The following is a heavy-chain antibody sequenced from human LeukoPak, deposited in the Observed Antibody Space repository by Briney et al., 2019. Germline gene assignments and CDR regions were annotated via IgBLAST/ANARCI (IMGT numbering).Heavy chain of an antibody. Sequence: GGSLRLSCAASGFTFSRCSMNWVRQAPGKGLEWVSSISSSSSYIYYADSVKGRFTISRDNAKNSLYLQMNSLRAEDTAVYYCARTFRGYSGYVNAFDIWDQGTMVTVSS. D-gene: IGHD5-12*01. CDR1: GFTFSRCS. V-gene: IGHV3-21*01. CDR2: ISSSSSYI. J-gene: IGHJ3*02. CDR3: ARTFRGYSGYVNAFDI.